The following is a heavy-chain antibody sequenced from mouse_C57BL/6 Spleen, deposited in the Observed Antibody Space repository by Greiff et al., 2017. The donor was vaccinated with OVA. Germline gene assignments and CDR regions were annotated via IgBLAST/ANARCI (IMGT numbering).Heavy chain of an antibody. V-gene: IGHV1-7*01. Sequence: VQLQQSGAELAKPGASVKLSCKASGYTFTSYWMHWVKQRPGQGLEWIGYINPSSGYTKYNQKFKDKATLTADKSSSTAYMQLSSLTYEDSAVYYCARSSYGNCGAMGCWGQSTSVTVSS. D-gene: IGHD2-10*01. CDR1: GYTFTSYW. J-gene: IGHJ4*01. CDR3: ARSSYGNCGAMGC. CDR2: INPSSGYT.